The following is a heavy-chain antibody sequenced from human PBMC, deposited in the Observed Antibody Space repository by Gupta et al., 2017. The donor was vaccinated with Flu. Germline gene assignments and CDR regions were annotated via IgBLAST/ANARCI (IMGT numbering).Heavy chain of an antibody. CDR2: IIPIFGTA. CDR3: ARDSGRDYGDYEENYYYGMDV. D-gene: IGHD4-17*01. V-gene: IGHV1-69*01. Sequence: EWMGGIIPIFGTANYAQKFQGRVTITADESTSTAYMELSSLRSEDTAVYYCARDSGRDYGDYEENYYYGMDVWGQGTTVTVSS. J-gene: IGHJ6*02.